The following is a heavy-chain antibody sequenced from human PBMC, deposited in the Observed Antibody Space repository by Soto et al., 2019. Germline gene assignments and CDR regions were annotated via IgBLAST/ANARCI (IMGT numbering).Heavy chain of an antibody. CDR3: VRDSARIVVVPRVDGDNWLDP. J-gene: IGHJ5*02. D-gene: IGHD2-2*01. CDR1: GFTFSDYF. V-gene: IGHV3-11*06. Sequence: GSLRPTCSASGFTFSDYFMSWIRQAPGKGLEWVSFISGSSDNIKYADSVKGRFTISRDNAKNSLYLQMNSLRAEDTAVYYCVRDSARIVVVPRVDGDNWLDPWGQGTLVTVYS. CDR2: ISGSSDNI.